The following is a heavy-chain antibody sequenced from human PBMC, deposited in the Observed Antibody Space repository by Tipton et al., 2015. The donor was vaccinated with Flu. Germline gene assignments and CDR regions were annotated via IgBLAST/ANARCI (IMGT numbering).Heavy chain of an antibody. Sequence: TLSLTCTVSGGSINNFSWSWIRQTAGKGLEWIGRILTSGITDYTQSLKSRVTMSIDASKRQVSLRLSSVTAADTAVYYCARGSLNIDYWGQGILVTVSS. CDR1: GGSINNFS. CDR2: ILTSGIT. V-gene: IGHV4-4*07. J-gene: IGHJ4*02. CDR3: ARGSLNIDY.